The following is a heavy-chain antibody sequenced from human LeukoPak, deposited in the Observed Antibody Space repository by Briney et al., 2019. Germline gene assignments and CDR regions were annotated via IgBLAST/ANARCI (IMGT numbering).Heavy chain of an antibody. CDR3: ARDRDTPETYDSSGYYYRMTFDY. CDR1: GFTFSSYA. D-gene: IGHD3-22*01. CDR2: ISYDGSNK. V-gene: IGHV3-30-3*01. Sequence: PGRSLRLSCAASGFTFSSYAMHWVRQAPGKGLEWVAVISYDGSNKYYADSVKGLFTISRDNSKNTLYLQMNSLRAEDTAVYYCARDRDTPETYDSSGYYYRMTFDYWGQGTLVTVSS. J-gene: IGHJ4*02.